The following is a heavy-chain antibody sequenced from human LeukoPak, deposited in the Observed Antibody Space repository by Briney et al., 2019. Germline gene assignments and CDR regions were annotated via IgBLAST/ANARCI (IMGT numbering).Heavy chain of an antibody. CDR1: GGSFSGYY. J-gene: IGHJ6*02. D-gene: IGHD6-13*01. Sequence: SETLSLTCAVYGGSFSGYYWSWIRQPPGKGLEWIGEINHSGSTNYNPSLKSRVTISVDTSKNQFSLRLSSVTAADTAVYYCARGTLGIAAAGTDYYYGMDVWGQGTTVAVSS. V-gene: IGHV4-34*01. CDR3: ARGTLGIAAAGTDYYYGMDV. CDR2: INHSGST.